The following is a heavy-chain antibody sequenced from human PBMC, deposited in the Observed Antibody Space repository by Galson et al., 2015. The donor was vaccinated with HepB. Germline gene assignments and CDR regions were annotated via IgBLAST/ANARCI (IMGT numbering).Heavy chain of an antibody. V-gene: IGHV5-51*03. J-gene: IGHJ4*02. CDR2: IYPGDSDT. D-gene: IGHD2-15*01. Sequence: QSGAEVKKPGESLKISCKGSGYSFTSYWIGWVRQMPGKGLEWMGIIYPGDSDTIYSPSFQGQVTISADKSISTAYLQWSSLKASDTAMYYCARYNCSGGSCYLGYDYWGQGTLVTVSS. CDR1: GYSFTSYW. CDR3: ARYNCSGGSCYLGYDY.